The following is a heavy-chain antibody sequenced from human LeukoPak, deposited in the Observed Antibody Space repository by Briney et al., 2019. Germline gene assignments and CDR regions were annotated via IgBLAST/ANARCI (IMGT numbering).Heavy chain of an antibody. V-gene: IGHV3-23*01. Sequence: GGSLRLSCTASGFTFSGYAMSWVRQAPGKGLEWVSAITGPGEGAFYADSVRGRFTISRDNSKNTLYLQMNSLRAEDTAIYYCAKRIYGWYQIDYWGKGTLVTVSS. J-gene: IGHJ4*02. D-gene: IGHD2-8*02. CDR3: AKRIYGWYQIDY. CDR1: GFTFSGYA. CDR2: ITGPGEGA.